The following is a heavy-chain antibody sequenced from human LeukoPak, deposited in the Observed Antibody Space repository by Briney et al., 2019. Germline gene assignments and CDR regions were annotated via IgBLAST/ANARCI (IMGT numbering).Heavy chain of an antibody. J-gene: IGHJ4*02. Sequence: GRSLRLSCAASGFTFSSYAMHWVRQAPGKGLEWVAVISYYGSNKYYADSVKGRFTISRDNDKKTLYLQMNSLRAEDTAVYYCARDFPPYYDFWSGYYDYWGQGTLVSVSS. CDR3: ARDFPPYYDFWSGYYDY. CDR2: ISYYGSNK. CDR1: GFTFSSYA. V-gene: IGHV3-30*04. D-gene: IGHD3-3*01.